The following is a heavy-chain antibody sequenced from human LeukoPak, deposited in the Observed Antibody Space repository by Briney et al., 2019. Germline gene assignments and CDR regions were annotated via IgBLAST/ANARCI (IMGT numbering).Heavy chain of an antibody. CDR3: AKENFYDFWSGYYTYYFDY. D-gene: IGHD3-3*01. CDR2: ISGSGGST. CDR1: GFTFSSYA. Sequence: PGGSLRLSCAASGFTFSSYAMSWVRQAPGKGLEWVSAISGSGGSTYYADSVKGRFTISRDNSKNTLYLQMNSLRAEDTAVYYCAKENFYDFWSGYYTYYFDYWGQGTLVTVSS. V-gene: IGHV3-23*01. J-gene: IGHJ4*02.